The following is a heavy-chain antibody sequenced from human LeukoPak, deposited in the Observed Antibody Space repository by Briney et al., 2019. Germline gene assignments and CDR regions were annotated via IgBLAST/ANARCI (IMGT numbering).Heavy chain of an antibody. CDR2: INPNSGGT. V-gene: IGHV1-2*02. CDR1: GYTLTSYG. Sequence: ASVKVSCKAFGYTLTSYGISWVRQAPGQGLEWMGWINPNSGGTNYAQKFQGRVTMTRDTSISTAYMELSRLRSDDTAVYYCARALVDYYDSSGYYVSVGYFDYWGQGTLVTVSS. J-gene: IGHJ4*02. D-gene: IGHD3-22*01. CDR3: ARALVDYYDSSGYYVSVGYFDY.